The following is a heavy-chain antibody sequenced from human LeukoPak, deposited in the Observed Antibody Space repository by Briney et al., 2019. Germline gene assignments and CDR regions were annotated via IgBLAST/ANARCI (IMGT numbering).Heavy chain of an antibody. V-gene: IGHV3-7*01. J-gene: IGHJ6*03. Sequence: PGGSLRLSCVASGFTFSSRDWMTWVRQAPGKGLEWVANIKQDGSEKNYVDSVKGRFTISRDNAKNSVDLQMNSLRAEDTAVYYCAKGSKVVVFTRDHYMDVWGKGTTVTISS. CDR1: GFTFSSRDW. CDR2: IKQDGSEK. CDR3: AKGSKVVVFTRDHYMDV. D-gene: IGHD3-22*01.